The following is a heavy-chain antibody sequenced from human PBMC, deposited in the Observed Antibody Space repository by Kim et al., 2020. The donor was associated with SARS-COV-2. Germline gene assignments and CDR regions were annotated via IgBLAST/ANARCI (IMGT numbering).Heavy chain of an antibody. Sequence: ANSVKGRFTSSRDNAKNTVYLQMNRLRAEDTAVYYCTPGVTIFGVVPIDSWGRGTLVTVSS. V-gene: IGHV3-74*01. J-gene: IGHJ4*02. D-gene: IGHD3-3*01. CDR3: TPGVTIFGVVPIDS.